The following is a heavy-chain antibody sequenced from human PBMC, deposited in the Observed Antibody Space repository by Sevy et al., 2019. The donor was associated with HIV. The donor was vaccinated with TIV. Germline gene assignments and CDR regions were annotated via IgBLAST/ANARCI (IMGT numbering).Heavy chain of an antibody. D-gene: IGHD2-15*01. CDR1: GFTFSSYA. V-gene: IGHV3-30-3*01. Sequence: GGCLRLSCAASGFTFSSYAMHWVRQAPGKGLEWVAVISYDGSNKYYADSVKGRFTISRDNSKNTRYLQMNSLRAEDTAVYYCARDRDPVVVVAATLDYWGQGTLVTVSS. CDR3: ARDRDPVVVVAATLDY. CDR2: ISYDGSNK. J-gene: IGHJ4*02.